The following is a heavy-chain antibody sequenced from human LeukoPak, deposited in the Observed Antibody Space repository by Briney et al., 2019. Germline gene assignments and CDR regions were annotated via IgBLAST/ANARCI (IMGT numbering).Heavy chain of an antibody. D-gene: IGHD4-17*01. Sequence: GGSLRLSCTASGFSFSGHWMHWARQLPGKGLVWVSRISPTGSTTSYADSVKGRFTVSRDNSKSTVYLQMNSLRADDTAVYYCAKERQTGDYFTSDFWGQGTLVTVSS. CDR2: ISPTGSTT. V-gene: IGHV3-74*01. CDR3: AKERQTGDYFTSDF. J-gene: IGHJ4*02. CDR1: GFSFSGHW.